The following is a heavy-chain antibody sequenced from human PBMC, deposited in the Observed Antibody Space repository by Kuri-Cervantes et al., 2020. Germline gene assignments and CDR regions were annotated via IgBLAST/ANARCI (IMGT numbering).Heavy chain of an antibody. V-gene: IGHV4-39*01. D-gene: IGHD6-6*01. CDR3: ARAYSSSSYDWLDP. Sequence: GSLRLSCTVSGGSISSGDYYWSWIRQPPGKGLEWIGEINHSGSTNYNPSLKSRVTISLDTSKNQFSLKLSSVTAADTAVYYCARAYSSSSYDWLDPWGQGTLVTVSS. CDR1: GGSISSGDYY. CDR2: INHSGST. J-gene: IGHJ5*02.